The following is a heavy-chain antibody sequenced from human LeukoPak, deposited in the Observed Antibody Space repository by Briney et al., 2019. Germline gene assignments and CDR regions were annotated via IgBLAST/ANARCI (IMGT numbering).Heavy chain of an antibody. CDR1: GGTFSIYA. V-gene: IGHV1-69*04. J-gene: IGHJ4*02. Sequence: SVRVSFKASGGTFSIYAISWVRQAPGEGGEWMGRIIPILGIANYAQKFQGRVTITAEKTKRTDYMEKSSLRSEDTAVYYCASSAVGTAPYYFDYWGQGTLVTVSS. CDR2: IIPILGIA. D-gene: IGHD4-23*01. CDR3: ASSAVGTAPYYFDY.